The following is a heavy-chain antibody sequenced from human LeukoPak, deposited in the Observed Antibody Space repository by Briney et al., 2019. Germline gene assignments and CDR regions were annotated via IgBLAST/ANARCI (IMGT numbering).Heavy chain of an antibody. Sequence: PGRSLRLSCTASGFTFGDYAMSWVRQAPGKGLEWVGFIRSKAYDGTTEYAASVKGRFTISRDDSKSIAYLQMNSLKTEDTAVYYCTTGYSSSWYGEFDYWGQGTLVTVSS. V-gene: IGHV3-49*04. CDR1: GFTFGDYA. CDR2: IRSKAYDGTT. CDR3: TTGYSSSWYGEFDY. D-gene: IGHD6-13*01. J-gene: IGHJ4*02.